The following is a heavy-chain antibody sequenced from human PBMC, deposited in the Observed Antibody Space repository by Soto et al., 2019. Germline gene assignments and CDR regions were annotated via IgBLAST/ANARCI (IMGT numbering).Heavy chain of an antibody. CDR1: GGTFSSYA. Sequence: ASVKVSCKASGGTFSSYAISWVRQAPGQGLEWMGGIIPIFGTANYAQKFQGRVTITADESTSTAYMELSSLRSEDTAVYYCARDRNSGWSYYYYYYGMDVWGQGTTVTVSS. D-gene: IGHD6-19*01. J-gene: IGHJ6*02. V-gene: IGHV1-69*13. CDR3: ARDRNSGWSYYYYYYGMDV. CDR2: IIPIFGTA.